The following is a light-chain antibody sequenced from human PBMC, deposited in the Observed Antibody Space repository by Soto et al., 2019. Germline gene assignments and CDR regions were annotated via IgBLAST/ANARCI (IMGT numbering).Light chain of an antibody. V-gene: IGLV1-47*02. J-gene: IGLJ1*01. Sequence: HSVLTQPPSASSTPGQTVTISCSGSTSNIGTFYVYWYQHLPGTAPKLLIYLGDQRASGVSDRFSGSKSGTSASLAINGLRSDDEADYYCAAWDDNLNAYVFGSGTKVNVL. CDR3: AAWDDNLNAYV. CDR2: LGD. CDR1: TSNIGTFY.